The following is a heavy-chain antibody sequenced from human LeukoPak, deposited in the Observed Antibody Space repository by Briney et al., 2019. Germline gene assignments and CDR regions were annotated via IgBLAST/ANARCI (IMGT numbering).Heavy chain of an antibody. CDR1: GGSLSSGDYY. V-gene: IGHV4-30-4*08. Sequence: SQTLSLTCTVSGGSLSSGDYYWSWIRQPPGTGLEWIGYIYYSGSTYYNPSLKSRVTISVDTSKNQFSLKLSSVTAADTAVYYCAREGVYSSGWYGEAFDIWGQGTMVTVSS. J-gene: IGHJ3*02. CDR3: AREGVYSSGWYGEAFDI. CDR2: IYYSGST. D-gene: IGHD6-19*01.